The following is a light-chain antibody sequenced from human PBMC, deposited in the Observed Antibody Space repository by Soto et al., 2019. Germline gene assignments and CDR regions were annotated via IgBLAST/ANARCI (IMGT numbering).Light chain of an antibody. J-gene: IGLJ3*02. CDR1: RGHSSYA. V-gene: IGLV4-69*01. CDR2: LTSDGSH. CDR3: QTWGTGINWV. Sequence: QPVLTQSPSASASLGASVKLTCTLSRGHSSYAIAWHQLLPEKGPRFLMKLTSDGSHSKGDGIPDRFSGSSSGAERYLTSSSLQSEDEADYYCQTWGTGINWVFGGGTTLPVL.